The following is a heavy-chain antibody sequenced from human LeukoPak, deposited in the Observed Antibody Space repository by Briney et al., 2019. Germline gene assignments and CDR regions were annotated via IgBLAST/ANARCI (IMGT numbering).Heavy chain of an antibody. CDR1: GFIFSSYW. Sequence: PGGSLRLYCAASGFIFSSYWMHWVRQAPGRGLVWVSRINIDGSSPSYADSVKGRFTISRDNAKNTLYLQMSSLRAEETAVYYCARGRAAGGTWSDYWGQGTLVTVSS. J-gene: IGHJ4*02. CDR2: INIDGSSP. V-gene: IGHV3-74*01. D-gene: IGHD6-13*01. CDR3: ARGRAAGGTWSDY.